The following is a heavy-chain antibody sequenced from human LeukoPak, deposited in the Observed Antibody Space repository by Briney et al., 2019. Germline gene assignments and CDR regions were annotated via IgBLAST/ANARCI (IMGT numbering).Heavy chain of an antibody. CDR2: MSPGSGYT. Sequence: GGSLRLSCAASGFIFSDYYMSWIRQAPGKGLEWVSYMSPGSGYTNYADSVKGRFTISRDNAKNSLYLQMNSLSAEDTAVYYCATTRQNAFDIWGQGTMVTVSS. CDR1: GFIFSDYY. D-gene: IGHD1-1*01. J-gene: IGHJ3*02. V-gene: IGHV3-11*03. CDR3: ATTRQNAFDI.